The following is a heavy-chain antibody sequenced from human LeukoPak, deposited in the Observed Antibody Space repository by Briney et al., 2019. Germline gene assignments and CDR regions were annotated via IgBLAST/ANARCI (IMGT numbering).Heavy chain of an antibody. D-gene: IGHD1-1*01. Sequence: GRSLRLSCAASGFTFRSYGMHWVRQAPGEGLGWVAVIWYDGSNKYYADSVTGRFTISRENAKNPVYLQMNSLRAGDTAVYYCTRGTDGFDPWGQGTLVTVSS. J-gene: IGHJ5*02. CDR1: GFTFRSYG. CDR3: TRGTDGFDP. V-gene: IGHV3-33*01. CDR2: IWYDGSNK.